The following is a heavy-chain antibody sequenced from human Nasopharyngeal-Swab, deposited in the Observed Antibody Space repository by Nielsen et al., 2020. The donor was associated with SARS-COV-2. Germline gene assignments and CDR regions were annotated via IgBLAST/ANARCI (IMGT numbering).Heavy chain of an antibody. CDR2: ISAYNGNT. CDR1: GYTFTSSG. V-gene: IGHV1-18*01. Sequence: ASVKVSCKASGYTFTSSGISWVRQAPGQGLEWMGWISAYNGNTNYAQKLQGRVTMTTDTSTSTAYMELRSLRSDDTAVYYCARVGTPRSYYYYYGMDVWGQGTTVTVSS. D-gene: IGHD1/OR15-1a*01. CDR3: ARVGTPRSYYYYYGMDV. J-gene: IGHJ6*02.